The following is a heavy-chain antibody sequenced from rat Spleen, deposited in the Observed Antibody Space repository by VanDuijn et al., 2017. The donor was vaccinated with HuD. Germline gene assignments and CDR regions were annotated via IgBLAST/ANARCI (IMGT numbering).Heavy chain of an antibody. CDR3: TTEDYGGY. CDR1: GFTFSNYG. V-gene: IGHV5-20*01. CDR2: ISYDGGST. J-gene: IGHJ2*01. D-gene: IGHD1-11*01. Sequence: EVQLVESGGGLVQPGRSMKLSCAASGFTFSNYGMAWVRQAPKKGLEWVAYISYDGGSTYYRDPVKGRFTISRDNAKSTLYLQMDSLRSEDTATYYCTTEDYGGYWGQGVMVTVSS.